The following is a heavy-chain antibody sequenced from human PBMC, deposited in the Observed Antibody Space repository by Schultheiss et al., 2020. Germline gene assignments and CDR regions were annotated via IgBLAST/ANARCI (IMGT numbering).Heavy chain of an antibody. Sequence: GESLKISCAASGFTFSSYAMSWVRQAPGKGLEWVSAISCSGGSTYYADSVKGRLTISRENAKNSLYLQMNSLRAGDTAVYYCARGYSSSWYFFDYWGQGTLVTVYS. D-gene: IGHD6-13*01. CDR3: ARGYSSSWYFFDY. J-gene: IGHJ4*02. V-gene: IGHV3-23*01. CDR2: ISCSGGST. CDR1: GFTFSSYA.